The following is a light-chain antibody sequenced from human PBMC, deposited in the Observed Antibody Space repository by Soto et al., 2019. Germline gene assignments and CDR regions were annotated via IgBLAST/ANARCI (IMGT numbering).Light chain of an antibody. CDR3: QQYVSSTGIT. CDR2: GAS. V-gene: IGKV3-20*01. Sequence: EIVLTQSPGTLSLSPGERATLSCRASQSVNSIYLAWYQQKPGQTPRLLIYGASSRATGIPDRFSGSGSGTDFTLTISRLEPEDFAVYYCQQYVSSTGITFGQGTRLEIK. CDR1: QSVNSIY. J-gene: IGKJ5*01.